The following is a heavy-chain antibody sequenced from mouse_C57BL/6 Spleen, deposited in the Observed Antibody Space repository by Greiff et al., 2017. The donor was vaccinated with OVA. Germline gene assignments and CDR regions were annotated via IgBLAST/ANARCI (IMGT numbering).Heavy chain of an antibody. CDR3: ARGDYYGSSLPDY. D-gene: IGHD1-1*01. CDR2: IYPRSGNT. V-gene: IGHV1-81*01. J-gene: IGHJ2*01. CDR1: GYTFTSYG. Sequence: VQRVESGAELARPGASVKLSCKASGYTFTSYGISWVKQRTGQGLEWIGEIYPRSGNTYYNEKFKGKATLTADKSSSTAYMELRSLTSEDSAVYFCARGDYYGSSLPDYWGQGTTLTVSS.